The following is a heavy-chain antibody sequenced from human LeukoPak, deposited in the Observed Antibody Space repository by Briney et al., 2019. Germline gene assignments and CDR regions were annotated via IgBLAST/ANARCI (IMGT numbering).Heavy chain of an antibody. CDR2: ISGSGGST. J-gene: IGHJ6*04. CDR1: GFTFSSYA. Sequence: GGSLRLSCAASGFTFSSYAMSWVRQAPGKGLEWVSAISGSGGSTYYADSVKGRFTISRDNAKNSLYLQMNSLRAEDTAVYYCAGGWRGYYYYYGMDVWGKGTTVTVSS. CDR3: AGGWRGYYYYYGMDV. V-gene: IGHV3-23*01. D-gene: IGHD6-19*01.